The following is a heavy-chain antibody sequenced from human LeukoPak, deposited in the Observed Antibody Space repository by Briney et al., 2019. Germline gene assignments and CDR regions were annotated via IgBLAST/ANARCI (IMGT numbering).Heavy chain of an antibody. V-gene: IGHV4-59*01. CDR2: IYYTGST. D-gene: IGHD5-12*01. J-gene: IGHJ4*02. Sequence: SETLSLTCTVSGGSISTYYWSWIRQPPGKGLEWIGYIYYTGSTSYNPSLKSRVTMSLDASKNQFSLELNSVTPADTAVYYCAERGYSGYDADWGQGTLVTVSS. CDR3: AERGYSGYDAD. CDR1: GGSISTYY.